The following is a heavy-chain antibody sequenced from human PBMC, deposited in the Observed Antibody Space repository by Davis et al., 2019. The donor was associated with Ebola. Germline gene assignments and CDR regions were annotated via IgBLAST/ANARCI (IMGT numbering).Heavy chain of an antibody. CDR3: ARGRHDFWSGYYPLFHY. V-gene: IGHV4-59*12. J-gene: IGHJ4*02. CDR2: IYYSGST. Sequence: MPSETLSLTCTVSGGSISSYYWSWIRQPPGKGLEWIGYIYYSGSTNYNPSLKSRVTISVDTSKNQFSLKLSSVTAADAAVYYCARGRHDFWSGYYPLFHYWGQGTLVTVSS. D-gene: IGHD3-3*01. CDR1: GGSISSYY.